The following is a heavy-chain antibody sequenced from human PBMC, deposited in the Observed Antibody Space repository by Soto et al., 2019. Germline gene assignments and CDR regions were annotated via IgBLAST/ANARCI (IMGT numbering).Heavy chain of an antibody. CDR1: GFTFSSYT. D-gene: IGHD3-22*01. Sequence: PGGSLILSCAASGFTFSSYTMNWVRQTPGKGLEWVSSISSGSNYIYYADSVKGRFTISRDNAKNSLYLQMNSLRADDTAVYYCAKEDNYYDSSGYYLEYFHHWGQGTLVTVSS. V-gene: IGHV3-21*04. J-gene: IGHJ1*01. CDR2: ISSGSNYI. CDR3: AKEDNYYDSSGYYLEYFHH.